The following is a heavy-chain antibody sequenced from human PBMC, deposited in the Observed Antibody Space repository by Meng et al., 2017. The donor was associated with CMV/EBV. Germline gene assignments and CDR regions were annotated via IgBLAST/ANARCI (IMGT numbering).Heavy chain of an antibody. Sequence: DPGLVQPAETRSRTCRVSCGSIGHYYWSWVRQPAGKGLEWIGRIYTSGSTNYNPSLKSRVTMSVDTSKNQFSLKLSSVTAADTAVYYCVRDSSGWYPHFDYWGQGTLVTVSS. CDR3: VRDSSGWYPHFDY. J-gene: IGHJ4*02. CDR1: CGSIGHYY. V-gene: IGHV4-4*07. D-gene: IGHD6-19*01. CDR2: IYTSGST.